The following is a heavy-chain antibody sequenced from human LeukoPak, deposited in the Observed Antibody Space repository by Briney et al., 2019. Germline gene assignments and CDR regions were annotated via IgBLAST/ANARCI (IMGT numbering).Heavy chain of an antibody. D-gene: IGHD3-10*01. Sequence: GRSLRLSCAASGFTFSSYAMHWVRQAPGKGLEWVAVISYDGSNKYYADSVKGRFTISRDNSKNTLYLQLNSLRVEDTAVYYCAKEIYAYGSRGFDYWGQGTLVTVSS. CDR1: GFTFSSYA. J-gene: IGHJ4*02. V-gene: IGHV3-30*04. CDR2: ISYDGSNK. CDR3: AKEIYAYGSRGFDY.